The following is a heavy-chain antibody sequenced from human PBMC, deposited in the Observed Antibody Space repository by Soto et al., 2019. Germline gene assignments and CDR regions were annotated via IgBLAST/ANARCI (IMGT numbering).Heavy chain of an antibody. V-gene: IGHV3-49*04. CDR1: GFRFSEHA. J-gene: IGHJ5*02. CDR3: SRGSFGYYGP. CDR2: IRNTPYGGTT. Sequence: DVQLVESGGGLVAPGRSLRLSCNCSGFRFSEHAMTWVRQAPGKGLEWVGFIRNTPYGGTTDYAASVRGRFTISRDDSASIASLQMNSLKTEDSGLYYCSRGSFGYYGPWGPGTLVTVSA. D-gene: IGHD2-2*03.